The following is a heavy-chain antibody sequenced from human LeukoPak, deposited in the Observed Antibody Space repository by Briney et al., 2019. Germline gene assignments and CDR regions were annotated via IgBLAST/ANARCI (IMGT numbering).Heavy chain of an antibody. D-gene: IGHD2-15*01. Sequence: SGGSLRLSCAASGFAFSNDWMHWVRQPPGKGLEWVGRIKSETDGGTTDYAAPVKGRFTISRHDSKNTLYPQMNSLKTEDTAEYYCTAILYCSGGTCYSHWGQGTLVTVPS. CDR1: GFAFSNDW. CDR3: TAILYCSGGTCYSH. V-gene: IGHV3-15*01. CDR2: IKSETDGGTT. J-gene: IGHJ4*02.